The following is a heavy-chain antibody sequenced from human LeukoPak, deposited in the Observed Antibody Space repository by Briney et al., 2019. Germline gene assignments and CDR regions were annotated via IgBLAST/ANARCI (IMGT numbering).Heavy chain of an antibody. D-gene: IGHD7-27*01. CDR3: ARDRDGDAYFDY. CDR1: GFTFSSYG. CDR2: ISYDGSNK. V-gene: IGHV3-30*03. Sequence: GRSLRLSCAASGFTFSSYGMHWVRQAPGKGLEWVAVISYDGSNKYYADSVKDRFTISRDNSKNTLYLQMNSLRAEDTAVYYCARDRDGDAYFDYWGQGTLVTVSS. J-gene: IGHJ4*02.